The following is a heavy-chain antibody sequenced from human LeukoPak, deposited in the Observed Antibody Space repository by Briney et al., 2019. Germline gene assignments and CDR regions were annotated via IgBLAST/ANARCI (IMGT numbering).Heavy chain of an antibody. V-gene: IGHV2-70*11. CDR2: NDWDDDK. CDR3: ARMRSGSYYKYYFDY. CDR1: GFSRSTSGMC. D-gene: IGHD1-26*01. J-gene: IGHJ4*02. Sequence: ESGPTLVNPTQTLTLTCTFSGFSRSTSGMCVSWIRQPPGKALEWLARNDWDDDKDDSTSLQTRLTISKDNSKNQVVLTMTNMDPVDTATYYCARMRSGSYYKYYFDYWGQGTLVTVSS.